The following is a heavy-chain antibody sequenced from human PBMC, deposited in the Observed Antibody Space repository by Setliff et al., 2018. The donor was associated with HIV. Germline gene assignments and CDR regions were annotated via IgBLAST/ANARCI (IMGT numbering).Heavy chain of an antibody. CDR1: GGSFSGYS. V-gene: IGHV4-30-2*01. CDR2: IYHSGST. J-gene: IGHJ5*02. D-gene: IGHD3-10*01. CDR3: ARSTYYYGSGKGSGWFDP. Sequence: SETLSLTCAVYGGSFSGYSWSWIRQPPGKGLEWIGYIYHSGSTYYNPSLKSRVTISIDRSKNQFSLKLSSVTAADTAVYYCARSTYYYGSGKGSGWFDPWGQGTLVTVS.